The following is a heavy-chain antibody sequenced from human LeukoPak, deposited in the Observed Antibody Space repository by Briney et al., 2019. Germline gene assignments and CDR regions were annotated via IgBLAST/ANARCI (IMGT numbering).Heavy chain of an antibody. Sequence: GGSLRLSCVASGFTVSSNYMSWIRQAPGKGLEWVSYISSSSSYTNYADSVKGRFTISRDNAKNSLYLQMNSLRAEDTAVYYCARAGGDYGERYDYWGQGTLVTVSS. CDR2: ISSSSSYT. CDR3: ARAGGDYGERYDY. V-gene: IGHV3-11*05. D-gene: IGHD4-17*01. J-gene: IGHJ4*02. CDR1: GFTVSSNY.